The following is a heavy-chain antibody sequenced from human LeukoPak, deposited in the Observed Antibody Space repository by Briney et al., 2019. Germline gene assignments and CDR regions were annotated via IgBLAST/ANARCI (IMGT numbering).Heavy chain of an antibody. CDR1: GYSISSGYY. V-gene: IGHV4-38-2*02. Sequence: SETLSLTCAVSGYSISSGYYWGWIRQPPGKGLEWIGSIYHSGSTYYNPSLKSRVTISVDTSKNQFSLKLGSVTAADTAVYYCARDRAGKGYFDYWGQGTLVTVSS. J-gene: IGHJ4*02. CDR2: IYHSGST. CDR3: ARDRAGKGYFDY. D-gene: IGHD6-19*01.